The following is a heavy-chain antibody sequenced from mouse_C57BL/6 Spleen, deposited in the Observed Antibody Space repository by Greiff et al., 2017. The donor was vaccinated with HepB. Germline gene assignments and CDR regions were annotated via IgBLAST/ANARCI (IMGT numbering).Heavy chain of an antibody. J-gene: IGHJ3*01. Sequence: QVQLKQSGAELARPGASVKMSCKASGYTFTSYTMHWVKQRPGQGLEWIGYINPSSGYTKYNQKFKDKATLTADKSSSTAYMQLSSLTSADSAVYYCARAGYDYGVAYWGQGTLVTVSA. V-gene: IGHV1-4*01. D-gene: IGHD2-4*01. CDR3: ARAGYDYGVAY. CDR2: INPSSGYT. CDR1: GYTFTSYT.